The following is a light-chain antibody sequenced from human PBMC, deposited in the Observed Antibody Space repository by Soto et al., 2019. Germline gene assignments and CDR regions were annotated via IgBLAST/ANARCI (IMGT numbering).Light chain of an antibody. CDR3: QQYNNWPWT. J-gene: IGKJ1*01. CDR1: QSVSSN. Sequence: EIVMTQSPVTLSVSPGERATLSCRASQSVSSNLAWYQQKPGQAPRLLIYGASTRATGIPARLSGSGSGTEFTLTISSLQSEDFAVYYCQQYNNWPWTFGQGTKVDIK. V-gene: IGKV3-15*01. CDR2: GAS.